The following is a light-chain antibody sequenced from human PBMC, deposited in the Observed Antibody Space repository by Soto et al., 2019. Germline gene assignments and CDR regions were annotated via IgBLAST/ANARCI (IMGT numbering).Light chain of an antibody. Sequence: EIVLTQSPGTLSLSPGERATLSCRASQSVSSSYLAWYQQKPGQAPRLLIYGASSRATGIPDRFSGSVSGTGFTLTISRLEPEDFAVYYCQQYNNWPRTFGQGTKVDIK. CDR1: QSVSSSY. J-gene: IGKJ1*01. CDR3: QQYNNWPRT. CDR2: GAS. V-gene: IGKV3-20*01.